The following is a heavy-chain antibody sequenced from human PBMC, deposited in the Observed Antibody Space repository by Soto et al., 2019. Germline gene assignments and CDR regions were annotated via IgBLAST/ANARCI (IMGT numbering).Heavy chain of an antibody. CDR1: GYPFSSYG. CDR3: AIQYDRLSALDF. Sequence: QIQLVQSGAEVRKPGASVRVSCKSSGYPFSSYGITWVRQAPGQGLEWMGWINTHNVKTDYVQRLQGRVTITTDTSTTPGYMELRSLSSDDPAVYYCAIQYDRLSALDFWGQGTLVTVSS. D-gene: IGHD2-15*01. CDR2: INTHNVKT. V-gene: IGHV1-18*01. J-gene: IGHJ3*01.